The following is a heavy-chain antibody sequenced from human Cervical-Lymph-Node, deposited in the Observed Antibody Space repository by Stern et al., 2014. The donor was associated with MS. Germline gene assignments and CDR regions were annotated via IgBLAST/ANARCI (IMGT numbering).Heavy chain of an antibody. V-gene: IGHV3-20*01. Sequence: EVQLVESGGGVVRPGGSLRLSCEASGFTFEDYGMSWVRQGPGKGLEWVAEINWNGGSTVHAGSVQGRFTISRDNAKNSLYLQMNSLRAEDTALYHCARAFCTGGVCYSFPFYGMDVWGQGTTVTVSS. CDR1: GFTFEDYG. CDR3: ARAFCTGGVCYSFPFYGMDV. CDR2: INWNGGST. D-gene: IGHD2-8*02. J-gene: IGHJ6*02.